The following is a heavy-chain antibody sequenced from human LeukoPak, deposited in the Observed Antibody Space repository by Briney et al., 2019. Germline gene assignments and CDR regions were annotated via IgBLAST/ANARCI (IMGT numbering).Heavy chain of an antibody. V-gene: IGHV3-30-3*01. J-gene: IGHJ4*02. CDR3: ARPGDGDYFDY. CDR1: GFTFSSYA. CDR2: ISYDGSNK. D-gene: IGHD3-16*01. Sequence: GGSLRLSCAASGFTFSSYAMSWVRQAPGKGLEWVAVISYDGSNKYYADSVKGRFTISRDNSKNTLYLQMNSLRAEDTAVYYCARPGDGDYFDYWGQGTLVTVSS.